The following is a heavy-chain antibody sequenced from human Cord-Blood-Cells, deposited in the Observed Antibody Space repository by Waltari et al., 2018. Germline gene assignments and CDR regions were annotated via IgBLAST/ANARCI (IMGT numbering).Heavy chain of an antibody. CDR3: ARDNLWGIAAAGYYYYGMDV. CDR1: GYTFTSYA. CDR2: INAGNGNT. D-gene: IGHD6-13*01. Sequence: QVQLVQSGAEVKKPGASVKVSCKASGYTFTSYAMHWVRQAPGQRLEWMGWINAGNGNTKYSQKFQGRVTSTRDTSASTAYMELSSLRSEDTAVYYCARDNLWGIAAAGYYYYGMDVWGQGTTVTVSS. J-gene: IGHJ6*02. V-gene: IGHV1-3*01.